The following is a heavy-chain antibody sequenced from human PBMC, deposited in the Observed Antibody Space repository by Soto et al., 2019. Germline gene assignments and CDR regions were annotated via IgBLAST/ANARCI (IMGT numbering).Heavy chain of an antibody. CDR3: ARDVGRGLSHSYGMDV. CDR1: GFTFSSYA. CDR2: ISYDGSNK. Sequence: QVQLVESGGGVVQPGRSLRLSCAASGFTFSSYAMHWVRQAPGKGLEWVAVISYDGSNKYYADSVKGRFTISRDNSKNXLYLQMNSLRAEDTAVYYCARDVGRGLSHSYGMDVWGQGTTVTVSS. J-gene: IGHJ6*02. V-gene: IGHV3-30-3*01. D-gene: IGHD2-15*01.